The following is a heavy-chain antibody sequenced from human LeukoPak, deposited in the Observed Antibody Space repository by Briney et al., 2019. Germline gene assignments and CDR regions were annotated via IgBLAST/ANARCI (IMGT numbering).Heavy chain of an antibody. Sequence: GGSLRLSCAAWGFTLSSYEMNWVRQAPGKGLEGVSYISSSGSTIYYADSVKGRFTISRDNDKNSLYLQMHSLRAEDTALYYCAKDNGSGLDYWGQGTLVTVSS. J-gene: IGHJ4*02. CDR1: GFTLSSYE. D-gene: IGHD6-19*01. CDR3: AKDNGSGLDY. CDR2: ISSSGSTI. V-gene: IGHV3-48*03.